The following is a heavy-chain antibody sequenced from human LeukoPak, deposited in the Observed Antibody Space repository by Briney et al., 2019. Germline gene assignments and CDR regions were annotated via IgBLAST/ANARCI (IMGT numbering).Heavy chain of an antibody. J-gene: IGHJ4*02. CDR2: IRYDGSNK. D-gene: IGHD3/OR15-3a*01. Sequence: GGSLRLSCAASGFTFSSYGMHWVRQAPGKGLEWVAFIRYDGSNKYYADSVKGRFTISRDNSMNTLYLQMNSLRAEDTAVYYCAKDPGLGYYFDYWGQGTLVTVSS. CDR1: GFTFSSYG. V-gene: IGHV3-30*02. CDR3: AKDPGLGYYFDY.